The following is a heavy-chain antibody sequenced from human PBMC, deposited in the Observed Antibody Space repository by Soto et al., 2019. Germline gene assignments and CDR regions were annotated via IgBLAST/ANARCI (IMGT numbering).Heavy chain of an antibody. CDR2: IIPIFGTA. J-gene: IGHJ5*02. Sequence: ASVKVSCKASGGTFSSYAISWVRQAPGQGLEWMGGIIPIFGTANYAQKFQGRVTITADESTSTAYMELSSMRSEDTAVYYCARGSGWSNQWFDPWGQGTLVTVSS. CDR3: ARGSGWSNQWFDP. CDR1: GGTFSSYA. D-gene: IGHD6-19*01. V-gene: IGHV1-69*13.